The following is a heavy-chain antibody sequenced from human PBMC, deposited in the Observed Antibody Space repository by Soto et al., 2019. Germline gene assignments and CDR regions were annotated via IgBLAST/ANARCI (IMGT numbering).Heavy chain of an antibody. Sequence: QVQLVQSGAEVKKPGSSVKVSCKASGGTFSSYAISWVRQAPGQGLEWMGGIIPSFGTANYAQKFQGRVTNTADKSTSTGYMGVRSLRAEDTAVYYCARLGDFDYGGNVDYWGQGTLVTVSS. CDR2: IIPSFGTA. J-gene: IGHJ4*02. V-gene: IGHV1-69*06. CDR3: ARLGDFDYGGNVDY. D-gene: IGHD4-17*01. CDR1: GGTFSSYA.